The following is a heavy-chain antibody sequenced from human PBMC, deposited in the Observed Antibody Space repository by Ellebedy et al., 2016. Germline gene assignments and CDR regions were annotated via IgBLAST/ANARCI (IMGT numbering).Heavy chain of an antibody. CDR3: ARHGSGSSSIDY. J-gene: IGHJ4*02. V-gene: IGHV3-33*01. Sequence: LSLXCAASGFTFSLYGMHWVRQAPGKGLEWVAVIWDDGSHKYYRDSVKGRFTISRDNSTNTLYLQMNNLRAEDTAVYYCARHGSGSSSIDYWGEGTLVTVSS. D-gene: IGHD6-6*01. CDR2: IWDDGSHK. CDR1: GFTFSLYG.